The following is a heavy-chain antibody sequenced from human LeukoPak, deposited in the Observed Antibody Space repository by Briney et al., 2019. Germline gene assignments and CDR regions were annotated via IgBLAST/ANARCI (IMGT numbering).Heavy chain of an antibody. J-gene: IGHJ6*02. CDR3: ARAVLGYCSSTSCYYYYGMDV. CDR2: ISAYNGNT. CDR1: GYTFTSYG. D-gene: IGHD2-2*01. Sequence: GASVKVSCKASGYTFTSYGISWVRQAPGQGLEWMGWISAYNGNTNYAQKLQGRVTMTTDTSTSTAYMELRRLRSDDTAVYYCARAVLGYCSSTSCYYYYGMDVWGQGTTVTVSS. V-gene: IGHV1-18*01.